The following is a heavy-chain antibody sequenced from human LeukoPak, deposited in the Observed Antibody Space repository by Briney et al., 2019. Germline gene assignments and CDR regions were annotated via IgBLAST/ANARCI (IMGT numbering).Heavy chain of an antibody. V-gene: IGHV4-34*01. D-gene: IGHD6-19*01. Sequence: ASETLSLTCAVYGGSFSGYYWSWIRQPPGKGLEWIGEINHSGSTNYNPSLKSRVTISVDTSKNQFSLKLSSVTAADTAVYYCEGPAYSSGWYESGSDYWGQGTLVTVSS. CDR2: INHSGST. CDR3: EGPAYSSGWYESGSDY. CDR1: GGSFSGYY. J-gene: IGHJ4*02.